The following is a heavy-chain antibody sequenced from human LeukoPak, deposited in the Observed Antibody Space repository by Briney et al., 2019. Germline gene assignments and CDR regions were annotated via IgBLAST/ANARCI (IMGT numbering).Heavy chain of an antibody. J-gene: IGHJ4*02. Sequence: ASVKVSCKASGGTFRSYAISWVRQAPGQGLEWMGGIIPMFGTPNYAQKFQGRVTITADESTSTAYMEVSSLRSEDTAVYYCAREVDIVATRGLFDYWGQGTLVTVSS. D-gene: IGHD5-12*01. CDR2: IIPMFGTP. V-gene: IGHV1-69*13. CDR1: GGTFRSYA. CDR3: AREVDIVATRGLFDY.